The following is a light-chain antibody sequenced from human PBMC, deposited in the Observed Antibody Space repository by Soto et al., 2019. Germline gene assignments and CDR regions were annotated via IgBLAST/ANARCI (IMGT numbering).Light chain of an antibody. J-gene: IGKJ1*01. Sequence: DIQMTQSPSTLSASVGDRVTITCRASQSISSWLACYQHKPGKAPNLLIYKASNLQSGAPSRFSGSVSGTEFTLTISSLQPDDFATYSGQQYNSYSRTVGRGKKVEIK. CDR1: QSISSW. CDR2: KAS. CDR3: QQYNSYSRT. V-gene: IGKV1-5*03.